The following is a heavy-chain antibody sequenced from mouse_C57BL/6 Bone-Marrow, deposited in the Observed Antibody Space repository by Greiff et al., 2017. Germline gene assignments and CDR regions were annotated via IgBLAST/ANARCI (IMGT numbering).Heavy chain of an antibody. J-gene: IGHJ2*01. CDR2: INPNNGGT. V-gene: IGHV1-26*01. CDR3: ARHFFFDY. CDR1: GYTFTDYY. Sequence: VQLQQSGPELVKPGASVKISCKASGYTFTDYYMNWVKQSHGKSLEWIGDINPNNGGTSYNQKFKGKATLTVDQSSSTAYMERRSLASEDSAVYYCARHFFFDYWGQGTTLTVSS.